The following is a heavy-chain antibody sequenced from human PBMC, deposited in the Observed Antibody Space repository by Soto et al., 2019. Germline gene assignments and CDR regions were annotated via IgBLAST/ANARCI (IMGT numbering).Heavy chain of an antibody. Sequence: GGSLRLSCAASGFTFSSHSMNWVRQAPGKRLEWVSSISSSSSYIYYAVSVKGRFTISRDSAKNSLYLQMNSLRAEDTAVYYCARANLPGDPLAWPAYWGQGTLVTVSS. J-gene: IGHJ4*02. CDR1: GFTFSSHS. CDR2: ISSSSSYI. V-gene: IGHV3-21*01. D-gene: IGHD1-26*01. CDR3: ARANLPGDPLAWPAY.